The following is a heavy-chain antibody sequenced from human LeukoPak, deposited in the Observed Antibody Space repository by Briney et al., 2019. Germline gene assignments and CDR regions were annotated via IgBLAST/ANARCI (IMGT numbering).Heavy chain of an antibody. Sequence: PSETLSLTCTVSGGSISSSSYYWGWIRQPPGKGLERIGSIYYSGSAYYNPSLKSRVTISVDTSKNQFSLKLSSVTAADTAVYYCARLVRWLQLRGGYYMDVWGKGTTVTVSS. V-gene: IGHV4-39*07. D-gene: IGHD5-24*01. CDR3: ARLVRWLQLRGGYYMDV. J-gene: IGHJ6*03. CDR1: GGSISSSSYY. CDR2: IYYSGSA.